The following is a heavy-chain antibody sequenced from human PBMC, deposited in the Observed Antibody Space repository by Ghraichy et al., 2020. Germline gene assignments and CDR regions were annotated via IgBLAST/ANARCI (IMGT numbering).Heavy chain of an antibody. CDR2: MSYSGST. V-gene: IGHV4-59*08. CDR3: ARWELNSDYYYGVDV. D-gene: IGHD1-26*01. Sequence: SETLSLTCSVSGASINSYYWSWIRQPPGKGLEWIAYMSYSGSTKYNPSLKSRVTISGDTSKNQFSLKLSSVTAADTAVYYCARWELNSDYYYGVDVWGRGTTVTVSS. CDR1: GASINSYY. J-gene: IGHJ6*02.